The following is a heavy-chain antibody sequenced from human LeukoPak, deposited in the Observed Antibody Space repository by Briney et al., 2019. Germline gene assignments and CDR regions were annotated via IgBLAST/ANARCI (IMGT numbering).Heavy chain of an antibody. J-gene: IGHJ4*02. D-gene: IGHD6-19*01. V-gene: IGHV1-46*01. CDR2: INPNGGRT. Sequence: ASVKVSCKTSGYTFTRHSMHWVRQAPGQGLEWMGIINPNGGRTTYAQKIQGRVTMTRNMSTGTMYMEMSSLRSEDTAVYYCARDNNGWAWDYWGQGTLVTVPS. CDR1: GYTFTRHS. CDR3: ARDNNGWAWDY.